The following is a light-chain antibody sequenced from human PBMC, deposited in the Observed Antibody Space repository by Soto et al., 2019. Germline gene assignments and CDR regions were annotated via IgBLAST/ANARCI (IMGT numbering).Light chain of an antibody. Sequence: DIQMTQSPSSLSASIGDRLTITCRRHQVISIYLTWYQQKPGQAPRLLIYAATSIPTGVPSRFSGGGSGADFTLTVSSLQPEDFATYYCQQSDSTPLTFGRGTKVDIK. J-gene: IGKJ4*02. CDR1: QVISIY. V-gene: IGKV1-39*01. CDR3: QQSDSTPLT. CDR2: AAT.